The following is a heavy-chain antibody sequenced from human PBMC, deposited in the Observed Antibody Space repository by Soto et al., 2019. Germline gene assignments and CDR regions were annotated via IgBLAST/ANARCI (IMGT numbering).Heavy chain of an antibody. Sequence: QVQLQESGPGLVKPSQTLSLTCTVSGGSVSSGGYYLSWIRQPPGKGLEWIGYISYSGKTFYNPSLKSRVTLSIDTSKTQFSLKLRSVTAADTALFYCARGSAYVYFFDNWGQGTLVTVSS. V-gene: IGHV4-31*03. CDR2: ISYSGKT. CDR3: ARGSAYVYFFDN. CDR1: GGSVSSGGYY. J-gene: IGHJ4*02. D-gene: IGHD3-16*01.